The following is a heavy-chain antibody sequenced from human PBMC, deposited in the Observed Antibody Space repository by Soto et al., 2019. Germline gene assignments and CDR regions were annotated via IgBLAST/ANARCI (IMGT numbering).Heavy chain of an antibody. J-gene: IGHJ4*02. D-gene: IGHD1-1*01. CDR1: GYTLTNHW. CDR3: AHAIHGTTYFN. V-gene: IGHV5-51*01. CDR2: IHFANSDT. Sequence: GASLKISCEASGYTLTNHWIGWVRQMPGKGLEWMGLIHFANSDTKYSPSFQGQVTISADKSTSTAYLQWSSLRASDTATYHCAHAIHGTTYFNWGQGTLDTVSS.